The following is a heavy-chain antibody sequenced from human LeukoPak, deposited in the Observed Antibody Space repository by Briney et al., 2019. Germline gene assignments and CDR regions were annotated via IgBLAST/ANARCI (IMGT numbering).Heavy chain of an antibody. Sequence: PGGSLRLSCAASGFTFSSYGMHWVRQAPGKGLEWVAVISYDGSNKYYAGSVKGRFTISRDNSKNTLYLQMNSLRAEDTAVYYCAKDHDDSSGPGDYWGQGTLVTVSS. D-gene: IGHD3-22*01. J-gene: IGHJ4*02. CDR3: AKDHDDSSGPGDY. CDR1: GFTFSSYG. CDR2: ISYDGSNK. V-gene: IGHV3-30*18.